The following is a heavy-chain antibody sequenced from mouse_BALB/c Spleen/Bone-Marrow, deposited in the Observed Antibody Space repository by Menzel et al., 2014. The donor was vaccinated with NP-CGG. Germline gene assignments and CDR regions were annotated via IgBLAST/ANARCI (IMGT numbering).Heavy chain of an antibody. CDR2: IWAGGST. CDR1: GFSLTGYG. CDR3: VRGGGDGYYNWYFDV. J-gene: IGHJ1*01. V-gene: IGHV2-9*02. D-gene: IGHD2-3*01. Sequence: VQLVESGPGLVAPSQSLSITCTVSGFSLTGYGVHWVRQPPGKGLEWLGVIWAGGSTNYNSALMSRLSISKDNSKGQVFLKMNSLQTDDKAMYYCVRGGGDGYYNWYFDVWGAGTTVTVSS.